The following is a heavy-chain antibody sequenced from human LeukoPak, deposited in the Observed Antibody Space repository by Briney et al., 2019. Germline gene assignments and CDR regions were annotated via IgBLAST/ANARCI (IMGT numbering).Heavy chain of an antibody. CDR1: GFTFSDFA. V-gene: IGHV3-49*04. CDR2: IRSKAYGGTT. D-gene: IGHD4-17*01. CDR3: TRGGLEDGDYIFDY. J-gene: IGHJ4*02. Sequence: QPGRSLRLSCTASGFTFSDFAMNWVRQAPGKRLEWVGFIRSKAYGGTTEYAASVKGRFTISRDDSKSIAYLQMISLKSEDAAGYYCTRGGLEDGDYIFDYWGQGTRVTVSS.